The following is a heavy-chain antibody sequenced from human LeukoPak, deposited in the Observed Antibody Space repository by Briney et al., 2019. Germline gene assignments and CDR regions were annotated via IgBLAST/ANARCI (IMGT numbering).Heavy chain of an antibody. CDR1: SDSISSYY. D-gene: IGHD2-21*01. Sequence: PSQTLSLTCTVFSDSISSYYGSWIRQPPGKGLEWIGYISYSGSTNYNPSLKSRVTISVDTSKNQFSLKLSSVTAADTAVYYCARGGDPHYGMDVWGQGTTVTVSS. V-gene: IGHV4-59*01. CDR2: ISYSGST. J-gene: IGHJ6*02. CDR3: ARGGDPHYGMDV.